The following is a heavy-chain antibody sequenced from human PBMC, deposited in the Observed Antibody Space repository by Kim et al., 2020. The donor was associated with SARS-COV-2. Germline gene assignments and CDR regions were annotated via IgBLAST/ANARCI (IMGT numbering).Heavy chain of an antibody. CDR2: MNPNSGNT. Sequence: ASVKVSCKASGYTFTSYDINWVRQATGQGLEWMGWMNPNSGNTGYAQKFQGRVTMTRNTSISTSYMELSSLRSEDTAVYYCAIDILTGYDAFDLWGQGTMVTVSS. CDR3: AIDILTGYDAFDL. CDR1: GYTFTSYD. D-gene: IGHD3-9*01. J-gene: IGHJ3*01. V-gene: IGHV1-8*01.